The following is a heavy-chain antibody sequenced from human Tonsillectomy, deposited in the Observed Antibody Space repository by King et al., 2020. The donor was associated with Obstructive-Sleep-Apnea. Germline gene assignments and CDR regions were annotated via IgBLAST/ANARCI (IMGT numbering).Heavy chain of an antibody. CDR3: ARMAAAGTQEPPGGDCYFDS. CDR2: ISYDGSNK. J-gene: IGHJ4*02. Sequence: VQLVESGGGVVQPGRSLRLSCAASGFTFSSNAMHGVRQAPGKGLEWVAVISYDGSNKYYADSVKGRFTNSRDNSKNTLYLQMNRRRAGDTAVYYCARMAAAGTQEPPGGDCYFDSWGQGTLVTVSS. D-gene: IGHD6-13*01. CDR1: GFTFSSNA. V-gene: IGHV3-30-3*01.